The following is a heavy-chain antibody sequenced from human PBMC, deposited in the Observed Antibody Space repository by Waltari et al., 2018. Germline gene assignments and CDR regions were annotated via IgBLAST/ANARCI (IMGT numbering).Heavy chain of an antibody. D-gene: IGHD3-22*01. CDR1: GFTFGDYA. CDR3: TRVFNTSGYYYGPFFPDY. CDR2: IRIKAYGGTT. Sequence: EVQLVESGGGLVQPGRSLRLSCTTSGFTFGDYAMNWFRQAPGKGLEWLGFIRIKAYGGTTENAAFVKGRFTISRDDSKSIVYLQMNSLKTEDTAVYFCTRVFNTSGYYYGPFFPDYWGHGTLVTVSS. V-gene: IGHV3-49*03. J-gene: IGHJ4*01.